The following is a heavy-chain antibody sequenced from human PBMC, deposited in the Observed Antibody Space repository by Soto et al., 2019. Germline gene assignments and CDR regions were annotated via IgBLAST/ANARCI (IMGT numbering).Heavy chain of an antibody. J-gene: IGHJ4*02. V-gene: IGHV3-74*01. CDR2: ISTDGSST. CDR1: GFTFSTYW. CDR3: ARETGSNHPFDY. Sequence: EVQLVESGGGLVQPGGSLRLSCAATGFTFSTYWMHWVRQGPGKGLVWVSRISTDGSSTTYADSVTGRFTISRDNAKNTLYLQMNSLRAGDTAVYYCARETGSNHPFDYWGQGSLVTVSS. D-gene: IGHD2-2*01.